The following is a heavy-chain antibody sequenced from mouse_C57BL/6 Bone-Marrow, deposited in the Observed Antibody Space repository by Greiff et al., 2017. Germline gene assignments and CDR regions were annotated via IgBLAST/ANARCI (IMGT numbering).Heavy chain of an antibody. J-gene: IGHJ3*01. CDR2: FHPYNDDT. V-gene: IGHV1-47*01. CDR3: ARQRYYGSSSWFAY. Sequence: QVQLQQSGAELVKPGASVKMSCKASGYTFTTYPIEWMKQNHGKSLEWIGNFHPYNDDTKYNEKFKGKATLNVEKSSSTVYLELSRLTSDDSSVYYCARQRYYGSSSWFAYWGQGTLVTVSA. D-gene: IGHD1-1*01. CDR1: GYTFTTYP.